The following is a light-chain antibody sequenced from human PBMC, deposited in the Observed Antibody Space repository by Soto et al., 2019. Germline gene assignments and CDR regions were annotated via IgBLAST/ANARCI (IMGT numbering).Light chain of an antibody. Sequence: QSVLTQPPSASGSRGQSVTISCTGTSSDVGAYDYVCWYQQHPGKAPKLMIYEVNKRPSGVPDRFSGSKSGNTASLTVSGLQAGDEADYYCSSFAANDNVVFGGGTKLTVL. V-gene: IGLV2-8*01. CDR1: SSDVGAYDY. CDR2: EVN. CDR3: SSFAANDNVV. J-gene: IGLJ3*02.